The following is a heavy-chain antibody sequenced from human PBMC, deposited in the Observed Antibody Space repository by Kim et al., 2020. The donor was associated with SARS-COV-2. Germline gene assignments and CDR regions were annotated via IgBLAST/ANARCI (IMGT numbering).Heavy chain of an antibody. CDR1: GFTFSSYA. J-gene: IGHJ4*02. CDR2: ISGSGGST. CDR3: AKSRPLSGYYLPPFDY. D-gene: IGHD3-22*01. Sequence: GGSLRLSCAASGFTFSSYAMSWVRQAPGKGLEWVSAISGSGGSTYYADSVKGRFTISRDNSKNTLYLQMNSLRAEDTAVYYCAKSRPLSGYYLPPFDYWGQGTLVTVSS. V-gene: IGHV3-23*01.